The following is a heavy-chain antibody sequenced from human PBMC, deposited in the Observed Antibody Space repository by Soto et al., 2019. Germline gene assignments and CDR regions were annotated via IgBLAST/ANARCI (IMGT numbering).Heavy chain of an antibody. CDR3: ARLFNPGSAAGLDY. Sequence: PGESLKISCKTSGYDFTNYWIGWVRQMPGKVLEWMGIIYPGDSDTRYSPSFQGQITISADKSISTAYLQWSSLKASDTAMYYCARLFNPGSAAGLDYWGQGXLVTVYS. V-gene: IGHV5-51*01. CDR2: IYPGDSDT. J-gene: IGHJ4*02. D-gene: IGHD6-13*01. CDR1: GYDFTNYW.